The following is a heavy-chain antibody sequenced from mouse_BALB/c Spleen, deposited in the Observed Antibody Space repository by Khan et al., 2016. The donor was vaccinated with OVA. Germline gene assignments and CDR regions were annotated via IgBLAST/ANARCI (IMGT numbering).Heavy chain of an antibody. Sequence: EVQLVESGPGLLKPSQSLSLTCTVTGYSFTSDYARNWIRQFPVNKLEWIAYISFIGSTTYSPSLRSRISITRDTSKNQFFMQLNSLTTEDTATSYCASGRLLLRYPDYFDYWGQGTTLTVSS. V-gene: IGHV3-2*02. CDR3: ASGRLLLRYPDYFDY. D-gene: IGHD1-1*01. J-gene: IGHJ2*01. CDR2: ISFIGST. CDR1: GYSFTSDYA.